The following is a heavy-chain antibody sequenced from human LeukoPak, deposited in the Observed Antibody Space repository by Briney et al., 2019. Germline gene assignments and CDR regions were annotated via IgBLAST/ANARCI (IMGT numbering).Heavy chain of an antibody. J-gene: IGHJ5*02. Sequence: GGSLRLSCAAAGVTFNTYAMSWVRQAPGKGLEWVGRIRNKPNSYTTEYAASVRGRFTISRDDSKNSLFLQMDSLKTEDTAMYYCARDAGWRLDPWGQGTLVTVSS. V-gene: IGHV3-72*01. CDR1: GVTFNTYA. CDR2: IRNKPNSYTT. D-gene: IGHD3-3*01. CDR3: ARDAGWRLDP.